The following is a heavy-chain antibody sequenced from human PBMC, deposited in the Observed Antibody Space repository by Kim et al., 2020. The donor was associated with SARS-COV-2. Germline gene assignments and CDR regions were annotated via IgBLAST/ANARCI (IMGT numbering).Heavy chain of an antibody. Sequence: KRYSPSLKSRLTITKDTSKNQVVLTMTNMDPVDTATYYCAHRRVLTGTLDYWGQGTLVTVSS. J-gene: IGHJ4*02. D-gene: IGHD3-9*01. CDR2: K. V-gene: IGHV2-5*01. CDR3: AHRRVLTGTLDY.